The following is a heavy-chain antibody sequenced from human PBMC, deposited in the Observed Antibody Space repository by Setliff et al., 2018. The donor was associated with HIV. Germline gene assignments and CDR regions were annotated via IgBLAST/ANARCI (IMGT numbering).Heavy chain of an antibody. CDR2: SIPVFGTV. CDR1: GGTFSGYA. D-gene: IGHD2-15*01. Sequence: SVKVSCKAPGGTFSGYAFSWVRQAPGQGFEWMGGSIPVFGTVNYAQKFLGRATITADESTNTSYMELTSLRSEGTDVYFCARDSHCSGPSCYSGGQFFDYWGQGTLVTVSS. J-gene: IGHJ4*02. V-gene: IGHV1-69*13. CDR3: ARDSHCSGPSCYSGGQFFDY.